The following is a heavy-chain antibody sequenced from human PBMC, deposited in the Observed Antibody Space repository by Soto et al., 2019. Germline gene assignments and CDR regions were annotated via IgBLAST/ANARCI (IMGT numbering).Heavy chain of an antibody. CDR3: ARNPPSAIQGWAFGMDV. V-gene: IGHV3-53*02. D-gene: IGHD2-21*01. J-gene: IGHJ6*02. Sequence: ELQLVETGGGLIQTGGSLRLSCAASGFSISSNYIAWVRQPPGKGLEWVSTTFSGGNTEYAASVKGRCSISRDHYKNTLYLQMDNLRVEDTAVYYCARNPPSAIQGWAFGMDVWGQGTTVSVSS. CDR2: TFSGGNT. CDR1: GFSISSNY.